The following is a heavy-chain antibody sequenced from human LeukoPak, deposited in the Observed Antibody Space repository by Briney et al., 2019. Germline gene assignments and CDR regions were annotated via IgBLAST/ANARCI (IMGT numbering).Heavy chain of an antibody. CDR1: GGTFSSYA. D-gene: IGHD2-15*01. Sequence: GSSVKVSCKASGGTFSSYAISWVRQAPGQGVEWMGGIIPIFGTANYAQKFQGRVTITTDESASTAYMELSSLRSEDTAVYYCARSLGGGYCSGGSCYSAVFDYWGQGTLVTVSS. J-gene: IGHJ4*02. CDR3: ARSLGGGYCSGGSCYSAVFDY. CDR2: IIPIFGTA. V-gene: IGHV1-69*05.